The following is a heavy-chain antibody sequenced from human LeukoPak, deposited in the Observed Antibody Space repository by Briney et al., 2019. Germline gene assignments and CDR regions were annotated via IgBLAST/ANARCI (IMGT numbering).Heavy chain of an antibody. D-gene: IGHD5-12*01. CDR2: IYYGRTT. Sequence: PSETLSLTCTVSAGSISSSSHHWGWIRQSPGKGLEWIGSIYYGRTTYYNPSLNSRVTVSVVTSKNQFSLQLNSVTAADTAVYYCVRHDGRGGATMGALDSWGQGSLVTVSS. CDR3: VRHDGRGGATMGALDS. J-gene: IGHJ4*02. CDR1: AGSISSSSHH. V-gene: IGHV4-39*01.